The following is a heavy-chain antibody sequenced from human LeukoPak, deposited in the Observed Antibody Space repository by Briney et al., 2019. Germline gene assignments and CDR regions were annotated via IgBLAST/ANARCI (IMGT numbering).Heavy chain of an antibody. V-gene: IGHV4-61*05. CDR1: GGSISRSYYY. Sequence: SETLSLTCTVSGGSISRSYYYWGWIRQPPGKGLEWIGYIYYSGSTNYNPSLKSRVTISVDTSKNQFSLKLSSVTAADTAVYYCASGYSYGFDYWGQGTLVTVSS. J-gene: IGHJ4*02. CDR2: IYYSGST. CDR3: ASGYSYGFDY. D-gene: IGHD5-18*01.